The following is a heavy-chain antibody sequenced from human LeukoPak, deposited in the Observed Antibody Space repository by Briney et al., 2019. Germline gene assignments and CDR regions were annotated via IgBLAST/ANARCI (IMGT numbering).Heavy chain of an antibody. CDR3: ASSIAAAGTSAY. D-gene: IGHD6-13*01. Sequence: GGSLRLSCAASGFTFSSYGMHWVRQAPGKGLEWVAVISYDGSNKYYADSVKGRFTISRDNSKNTLYLQMNSLRAEDTAVYYCASSIAAAGTSAYWGQGTLVTVSS. J-gene: IGHJ4*02. CDR2: ISYDGSNK. CDR1: GFTFSSYG. V-gene: IGHV3-30*03.